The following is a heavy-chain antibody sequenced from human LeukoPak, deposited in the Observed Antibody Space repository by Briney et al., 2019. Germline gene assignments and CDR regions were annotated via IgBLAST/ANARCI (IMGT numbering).Heavy chain of an antibody. CDR3: ARDPTTGGYGGHDY. J-gene: IGHJ4*02. CDR2: INHSGST. D-gene: IGHD5-12*01. Sequence: SETLSFTCAVYGGSFSGYYWSWIRQPPGKGLEWIGEINHSGSTNYNPSLKSRVTISVDTSKNQFSLKLSSVTAADTAVYYCARDPTTGGYGGHDYWGQGTLVTVSS. V-gene: IGHV4-34*01. CDR1: GGSFSGYY.